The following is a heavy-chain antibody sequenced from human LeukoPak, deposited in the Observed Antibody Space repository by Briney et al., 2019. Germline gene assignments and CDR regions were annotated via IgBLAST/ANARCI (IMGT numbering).Heavy chain of an antibody. V-gene: IGHV1-8*01. CDR2: MNPNSGST. Sequence: ASVKVSCKASGYTFTSYDINWMRQATGQGLEWMGWMNPNSGSTGYAQKFQGRVTMTRNTSISTAYMELSSLRSEDTAVYYCARGDASSGYFDYWGQGTLVTVSS. J-gene: IGHJ4*02. CDR3: ARGDASSGYFDY. CDR1: GYTFTSYD. D-gene: IGHD3-22*01.